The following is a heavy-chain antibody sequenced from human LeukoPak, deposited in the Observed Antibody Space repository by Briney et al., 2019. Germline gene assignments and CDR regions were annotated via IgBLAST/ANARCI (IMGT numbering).Heavy chain of an antibody. CDR1: GFTLSSYG. J-gene: IGHJ3*02. CDR3: ERDASPEDKSGYYDAFDI. V-gene: IGHV3-30*03. D-gene: IGHD3-3*01. CDR2: ISYDGSKK. Sequence: PGGSLRLSCAASGFTLSSYGMHWVRQAPGKGLEWVALISYDGSKKYYADSVKGRFTISRDNSKNTLYLQMNSLRAEDTAVYYCERDASPEDKSGYYDAFDIWGQGTMVTVSS.